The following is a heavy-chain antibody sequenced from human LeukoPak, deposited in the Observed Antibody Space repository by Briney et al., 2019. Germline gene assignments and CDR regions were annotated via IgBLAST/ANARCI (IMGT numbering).Heavy chain of an antibody. CDR1: GFTFSGYS. D-gene: IGHD4-23*01. CDR2: ISSSSNTI. Sequence: GGSLRLSCAASGFTFSGYSMSWVRQAPGKGLEWVSYISSSSNTIYYADSVKGRFAISRDNAKNSLYLQMNSLRDEDTAVYYCARVAAGYSVNYFDYWGQGTLVTVSS. V-gene: IGHV3-48*02. CDR3: ARVAAGYSVNYFDY. J-gene: IGHJ4*02.